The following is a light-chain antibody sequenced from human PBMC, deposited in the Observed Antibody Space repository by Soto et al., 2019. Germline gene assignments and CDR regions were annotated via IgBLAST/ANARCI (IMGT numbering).Light chain of an antibody. Sequence: DIQMTQSPSSLSASVGDRVTITCRASQSISSYLNWYQQKPGKDPKLLIYAASSLQSGVPSRFCGIGSGTDFTLTISRLQPEDFATYYYHQSDSTPYTYGQGTKLEIK. CDR3: HQSDSTPYT. J-gene: IGKJ2*01. CDR2: AAS. V-gene: IGKV1-39*01. CDR1: QSISSY.